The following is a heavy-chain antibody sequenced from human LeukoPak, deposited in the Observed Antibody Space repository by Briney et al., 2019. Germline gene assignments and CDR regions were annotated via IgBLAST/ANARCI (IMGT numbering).Heavy chain of an antibody. Sequence: PGGSLRLSCAASGFTFSSYSMNWVRQAPGKGLEWVSSISSSSSYIYYAGSVKGRFTISRDNAKNSLYLQMNSLRAEDTAVYYCARYNWNDYYGMDVWGKGTTVTVSS. CDR1: GFTFSSYS. J-gene: IGHJ6*04. CDR3: ARYNWNDYYGMDV. CDR2: ISSSSSYI. V-gene: IGHV3-21*01. D-gene: IGHD1-1*01.